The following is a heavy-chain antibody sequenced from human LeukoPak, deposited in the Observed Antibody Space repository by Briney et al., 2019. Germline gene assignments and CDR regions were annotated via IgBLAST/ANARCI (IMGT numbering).Heavy chain of an antibody. J-gene: IGHJ3*02. V-gene: IGHV1-69*13. CDR2: IIPIFGTA. Sequence: ASVKVSCKASGGTFSSYAISWVRQAPGQGLEWMGGIIPIFGTANYAQKFQGRVTITADESTSTAYMELSSLRSEDTAVYYCARGVYGDYVDDAFDIWGQGTMVTASS. CDR3: ARGVYGDYVDDAFDI. CDR1: GGTFSSYA. D-gene: IGHD4-17*01.